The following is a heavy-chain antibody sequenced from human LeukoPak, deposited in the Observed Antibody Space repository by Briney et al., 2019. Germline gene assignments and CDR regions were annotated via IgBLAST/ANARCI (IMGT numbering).Heavy chain of an antibody. V-gene: IGHV3-30*02. CDR2: IRFDGSNK. CDR3: ARQIGVSIDY. Sequence: PGGSLRLSCAASRFTFGSFDMHWVRQAPGKGLEWVTFIRFDGSNKYYADSVKGRFTISRDNSKNTLYLQTSSLRPEDTAVYYCARQIGVSIDYWGQGTLVTVSS. J-gene: IGHJ4*02. CDR1: RFTFGSFD. D-gene: IGHD5/OR15-5a*01.